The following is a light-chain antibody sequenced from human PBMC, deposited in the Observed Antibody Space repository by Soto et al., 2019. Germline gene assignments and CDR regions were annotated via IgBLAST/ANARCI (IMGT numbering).Light chain of an antibody. J-gene: IGKJ5*01. Sequence: EVLLTQSPATLSVSPGESVTLSCRASQSINTFLAWYQQKPGQAPRLLIYDASSRAAGVPARFSGRGSGTDFTLTINSLEPEDFAVYYCQHRSSWPPGFGQGTRLEIK. CDR2: DAS. CDR1: QSINTF. CDR3: QHRSSWPPG. V-gene: IGKV3-11*01.